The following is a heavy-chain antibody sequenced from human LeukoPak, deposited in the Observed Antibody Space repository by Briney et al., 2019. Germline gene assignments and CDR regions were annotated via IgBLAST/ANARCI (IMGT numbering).Heavy chain of an antibody. CDR3: ARAAYSSTWYSRYFDL. J-gene: IGHJ2*01. CDR2: IGTAGEI. Sequence: GGSLRLSCAASGFTFSSYDIHWVRQATGKGLEWVSGIGTAGEIYYPGSVKGRFTISRENAKNSLYLKMNSLRAGDTAVYYCARAAYSSTWYSRYFDLWGRGTLVTVSS. CDR1: GFTFSSYD. V-gene: IGHV3-13*01. D-gene: IGHD6-13*01.